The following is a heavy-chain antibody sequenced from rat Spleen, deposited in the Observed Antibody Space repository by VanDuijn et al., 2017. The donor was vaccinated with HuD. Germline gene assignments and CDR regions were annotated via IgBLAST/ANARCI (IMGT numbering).Heavy chain of an antibody. CDR1: GFSLTSYG. J-gene: IGHJ2*01. CDR2: ISSGGST. V-gene: IGHV2S8*01. D-gene: IGHD1-11*01. Sequence: QVQLKESGPDLVQPSQTLSLTCTVSGFSLTSYGVSWVRQPPGKGLDWIAAISSGGSTYYNSILKSRLSISRDTSKSQVFLKMNSLQTEDTAIYYCTRALRSFDYWGQGVMVTVSS. CDR3: TRALRSFDY.